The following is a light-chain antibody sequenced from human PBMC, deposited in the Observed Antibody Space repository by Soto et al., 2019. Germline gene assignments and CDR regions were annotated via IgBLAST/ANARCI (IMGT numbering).Light chain of an antibody. CDR2: AAS. V-gene: IGKV1-9*01. CDR1: QGISSW. Sequence: DILVTQSPYSLSASVGDRATITCRASQGISSWLAWYQQKPGKAPKLLIYAASTLQSGVPSRFSGSGSGTDFTLTISSLQPEDFATYYCQKLNSYPFNFGPGHKVDIK. CDR3: QKLNSYPFN. J-gene: IGKJ3*01.